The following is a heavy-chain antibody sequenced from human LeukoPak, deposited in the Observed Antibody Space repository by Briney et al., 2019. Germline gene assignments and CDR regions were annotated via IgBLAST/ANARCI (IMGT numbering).Heavy chain of an antibody. V-gene: IGHV4-39*01. Sequence: PSETLSLTCAVSGGSISSPTHYWAWIRQPPGKGLEWIGSIYYTGSTYYSLSLKSRLTISVDTSRSQFSLNLSSVTAADTAAYFCARTSLSRGFWGQGTLVTVSS. D-gene: IGHD2/OR15-2a*01. CDR2: IYYTGST. CDR3: ARTSLSRGF. J-gene: IGHJ4*02. CDR1: GGSISSPTHY.